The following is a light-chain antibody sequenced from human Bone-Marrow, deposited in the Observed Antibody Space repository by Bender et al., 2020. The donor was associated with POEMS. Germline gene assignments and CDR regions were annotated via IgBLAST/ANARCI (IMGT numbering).Light chain of an antibody. J-gene: IGLJ2*01. CDR3: SSFTSSSAHVL. CDR2: EVT. V-gene: IGLV2-14*02. CDR1: SSDVEIYNL. Sequence: QSALTQPRSVSGSPGQSVTISCTGSSSDVEIYNLVSWYQQHPGKAPKLMIYEVTKRPSGVSNRFSGSKSGNTASLTISGLQAEDEAEYWCSSFTSSSAHVLFGGGTKLTVL.